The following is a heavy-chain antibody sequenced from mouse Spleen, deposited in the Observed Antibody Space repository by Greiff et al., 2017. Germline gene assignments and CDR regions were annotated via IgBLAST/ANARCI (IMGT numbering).Heavy chain of an antibody. CDR1: GYSITSGYY. V-gene: IGHV3-6*01. CDR2: ISYDGSN. CDR3: ARGQLGLSMDY. D-gene: IGHD3-2*01. Sequence: EVKVEESGPGLVKPSQSLSLTCSVTGYSITSGYYWNWIRQFPGNKLEWMGYISYDGSNNYNPSLKNRISITRDTSKNQFFLKLNSVTTEDTATYYCARGQLGLSMDYWGQGTSVTVSS. J-gene: IGHJ4*01.